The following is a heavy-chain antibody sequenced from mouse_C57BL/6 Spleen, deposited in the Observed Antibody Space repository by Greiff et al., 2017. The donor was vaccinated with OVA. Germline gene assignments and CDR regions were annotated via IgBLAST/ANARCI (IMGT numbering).Heavy chain of an antibody. CDR3: ARQRSNCLDY. CDR2: ISSGGSYT. J-gene: IGHJ2*01. Sequence: DVKLVESGGDLVKPGGSLKLSCAASGFTFSSYGMSWVRQTPDKRLEWVATISSGGSYTYYPDSVKGRFTISRDNAKNTLYLQMSSLKSEDTAMYYCARQRSNCLDYWGQGTTPTVSS. V-gene: IGHV5-6*02. D-gene: IGHD2-5*01. CDR1: GFTFSSYG.